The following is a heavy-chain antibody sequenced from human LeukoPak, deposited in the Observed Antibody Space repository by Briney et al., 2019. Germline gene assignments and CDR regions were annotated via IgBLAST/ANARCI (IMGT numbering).Heavy chain of an antibody. V-gene: IGHV3-74*01. D-gene: IGHD3-10*01. J-gene: IGHJ4*02. CDR3: ARYYYGSGTYRTFDY. CDR2: IDNTGDST. CDR1: GFTFSNSW. Sequence: GGSLRLSCAASGFTFSNSWMHWVRQAPGKGLVWVSRIDNTGDSTLYADSVKGRFTVSRDNAKNTLYLQMNSLRAEDTAVYFCARYYYGSGTYRTFDYWGQGTLVTVSS.